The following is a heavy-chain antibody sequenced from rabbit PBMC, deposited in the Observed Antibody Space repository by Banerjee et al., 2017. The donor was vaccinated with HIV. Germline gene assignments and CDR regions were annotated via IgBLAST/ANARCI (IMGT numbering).Heavy chain of an antibody. CDR1: GFSFSSNYW. CDR3: ARDLAAVTGWNFGL. J-gene: IGHJ4*01. CDR2: IGAAST. V-gene: IGHV1S45*01. Sequence: QEQLEESGGDLVKPGASLTLTCKASGFSFSSNYWLCWVRQAPGKGLEWIACIGAASTYYATWAKGRFTISKTSSTTVTLQMTSLTVADTATYFCARDLAAVTGWNFGLWGPGTLVTVS. D-gene: IGHD7-1*01.